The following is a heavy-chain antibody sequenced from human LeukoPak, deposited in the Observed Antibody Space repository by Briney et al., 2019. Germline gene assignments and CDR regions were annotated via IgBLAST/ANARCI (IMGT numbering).Heavy chain of an antibody. CDR2: ISSSSSYT. CDR1: GFTFSDYY. Sequence: GGSLRLSCAASGFTFSDYYMSWIRRAPGKGLEWVSYISSSSSYTNYADSVKGRFTISRDNAKNSLYLQMNSLRAEDTAVYYCAREATGDYFDYWGQGTLVTVSS. V-gene: IGHV3-11*05. CDR3: AREATGDYFDY. J-gene: IGHJ4*02. D-gene: IGHD5-12*01.